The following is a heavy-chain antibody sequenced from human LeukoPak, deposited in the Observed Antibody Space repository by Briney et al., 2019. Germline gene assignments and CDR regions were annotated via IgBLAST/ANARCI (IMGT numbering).Heavy chain of an antibody. Sequence: ASVKVSCKASGYTFTSYGISWVRQAPGQGLEWMGWISAYNGNTNYAQKLQGRVTMTTDTSTSTAYMELRSLRSDDTAVYYCARTSAAIDYYDSSGYQDYWGQGTLVTVSS. CDR1: GYTFTSYG. D-gene: IGHD3-22*01. CDR2: ISAYNGNT. V-gene: IGHV1-18*01. J-gene: IGHJ4*02. CDR3: ARTSAAIDYYDSSGYQDY.